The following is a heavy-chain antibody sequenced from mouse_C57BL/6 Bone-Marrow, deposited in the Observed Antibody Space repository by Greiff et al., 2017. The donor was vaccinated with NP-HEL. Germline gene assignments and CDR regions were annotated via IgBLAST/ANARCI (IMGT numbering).Heavy chain of an antibody. CDR1: GFTFSSYG. CDR3: ARDGYYVWYFDV. J-gene: IGHJ1*03. Sequence: DVQLQESGGDLVKPGGSLKLSCAASGFTFSSYGMSWVRQTPDKRLEWVATISSGGSYTYYPDSVKGRFTISRDNAKNTLYLQMSSLKSEDTAMYYCARDGYYVWYFDVWGTGTTVTVSS. CDR2: ISSGGSYT. V-gene: IGHV5-6*01. D-gene: IGHD2-3*01.